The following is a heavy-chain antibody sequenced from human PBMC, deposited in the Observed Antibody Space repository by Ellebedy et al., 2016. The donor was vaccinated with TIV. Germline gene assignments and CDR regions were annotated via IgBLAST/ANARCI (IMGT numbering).Heavy chain of an antibody. J-gene: IGHJ4*02. CDR1: GFTFSNYW. CDR2: IKPDGGEQ. V-gene: IGHV3-7*03. Sequence: GGSLRLXCAASGFTFSNYWMSWVRQAPGKGLEWVAHIKPDGGEQYYLDSVKGRFTISRDNSKNTLYLQMNSLRAEDTAVYYCAKVVITPYYFDYWGQGTLVTVSS. D-gene: IGHD3-22*01. CDR3: AKVVITPYYFDY.